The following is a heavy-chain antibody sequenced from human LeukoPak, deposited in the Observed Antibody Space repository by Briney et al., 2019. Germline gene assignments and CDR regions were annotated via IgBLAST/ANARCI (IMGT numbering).Heavy chain of an antibody. CDR3: ARLLNYYDFWSGASSYYYYGMDV. V-gene: IGHV4-39*01. J-gene: IGHJ6*02. CDR1: GGSISSSSYY. CDR2: IYYSGST. D-gene: IGHD3-3*01. Sequence: SETLSLTCTVSGGSISSSSYYWGWIRQPPGKGLEWIESIYYSGSTYYNPSLKSRVTISVDTSKNQFSLKLSSVTAADTAVYYCARLLNYYDFWSGASSYYYYGMDVWGQGTTVTVSS.